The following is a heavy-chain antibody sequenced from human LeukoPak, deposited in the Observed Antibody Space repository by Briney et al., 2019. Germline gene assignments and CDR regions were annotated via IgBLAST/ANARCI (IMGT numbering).Heavy chain of an antibody. J-gene: IGHJ4*02. D-gene: IGHD3-22*01. Sequence: SETLSLTCIVSGGSISSHYWSWIRQPPGKGLEWIGYIYYSGITNYNPSLKSRVTISVDTSKNQFSLKLSSVTAADTAVYYCARTRSYYYDSSGYYYGYYFDYWGQGTLVTVSS. CDR3: ARTRSYYYDSSGYYYGYYFDY. CDR2: IYYSGIT. V-gene: IGHV4-59*11. CDR1: GGSISSHY.